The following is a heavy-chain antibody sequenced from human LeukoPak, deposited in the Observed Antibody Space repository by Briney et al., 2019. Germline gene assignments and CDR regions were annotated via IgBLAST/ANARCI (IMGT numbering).Heavy chain of an antibody. CDR2: IYFSGST. CDR1: GGSIRSYY. D-gene: IGHD3-16*01. V-gene: IGHV4-59*01. CDR3: ARSYGTNFDY. Sequence: SETLSLTCTVSGGSIRSYYWSWIRQPPGKGLEWIGYIYFSGSTSYNPSLKSRVTISVDRSKNQFSLKPSSVAAADTAVYYCARSYGTNFDYWGQGTLVTVSS. J-gene: IGHJ4*02.